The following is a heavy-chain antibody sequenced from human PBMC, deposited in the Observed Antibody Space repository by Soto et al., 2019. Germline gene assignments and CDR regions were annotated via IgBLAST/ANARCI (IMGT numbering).Heavy chain of an antibody. V-gene: IGHV3-23*01. CDR1: GFTFSSYA. CDR3: AKGRHISPACDGMGV. J-gene: IGHJ6*01. CDR2: ISGSGGST. Sequence: PGGSLRLSCAASGFTFSSYAMSWVRQAPGKGREWVSAISGSGGSTYYADAVKGRCAIAGDDSKITLNLQMNILRAEATAVYYCAKGRHISPACDGMGVWGQGTTVTDSS. D-gene: IGHD1-20*01.